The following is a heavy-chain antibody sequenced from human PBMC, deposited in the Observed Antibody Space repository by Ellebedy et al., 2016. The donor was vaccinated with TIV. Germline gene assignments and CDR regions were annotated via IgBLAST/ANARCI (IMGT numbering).Heavy chain of an antibody. D-gene: IGHD6-19*01. CDR2: ISEIGGST. Sequence: GESLKISXVVSGFTLRNYDMSWVHQAPGKGLECVAAISEIGGSTFYADSVKGRFTISRDNSKNTLYLQMNSLRAEDTAVYYCAKEGGSGHDNSHFDYWGQGTLVTVS. J-gene: IGHJ4*02. V-gene: IGHV3-23*01. CDR3: AKEGGSGHDNSHFDY. CDR1: GFTLRNYD.